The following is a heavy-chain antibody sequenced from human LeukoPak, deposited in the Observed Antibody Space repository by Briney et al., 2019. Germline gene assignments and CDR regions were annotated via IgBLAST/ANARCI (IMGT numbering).Heavy chain of an antibody. V-gene: IGHV3-23*01. Sequence: GGTLRLSCAASGFTFSTHGMNWVRQGPGKGLEWVSGITGSGGSTYYADSVKGRFTISRDNSKNTVYLQMNSLRAEDTAVYYCARGATTTRFGRFDPWGQGTLVIVSS. J-gene: IGHJ5*02. CDR3: ARGATTTRFGRFDP. CDR1: GFTFSTHG. D-gene: IGHD4-17*01. CDR2: ITGSGGST.